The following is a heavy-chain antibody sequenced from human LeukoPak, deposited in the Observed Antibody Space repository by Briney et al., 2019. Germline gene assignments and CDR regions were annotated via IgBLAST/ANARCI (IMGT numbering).Heavy chain of an antibody. Sequence: GGSLRLSCAASGFTFSTYTMGWVRQAPGKGLEWVSSISISDAYTYYADSVKGRFTISRDNSENTLYLQMNTLRAEDTAVYYCAKEGSSGWTRSFDYWGQGTLVTVSS. D-gene: IGHD6-19*01. CDR3: AKEGSSGWTRSFDY. CDR1: GFTFSTYT. J-gene: IGHJ4*02. V-gene: IGHV3-23*01. CDR2: ISISDAYT.